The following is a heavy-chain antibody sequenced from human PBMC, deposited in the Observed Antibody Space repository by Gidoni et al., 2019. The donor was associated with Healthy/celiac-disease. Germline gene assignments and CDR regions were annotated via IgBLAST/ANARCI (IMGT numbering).Heavy chain of an antibody. CDR2: MNPNSGNT. V-gene: IGHV1-8*01. CDR3: ARSPLGYYYYGMDV. CDR1: GYTSTSYD. Sequence: QVQLVQSGAEVKKPGASVKVSCKASGYTSTSYDINWVRQATGQGLEWMGWMNPNSGNTGYAQKFQGRVTMTRNTSISTAYMELSSLRSEDTAVYYCARSPLGYYYYGMDVWGQGTTVTVSS. J-gene: IGHJ6*02.